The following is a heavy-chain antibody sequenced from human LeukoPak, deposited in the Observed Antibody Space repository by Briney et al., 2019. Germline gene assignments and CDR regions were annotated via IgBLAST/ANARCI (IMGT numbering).Heavy chain of an antibody. Sequence: PGGSLRLSCAASGFTFDDYAMHWVRQAPGKGLEWVSGISWNSGSIGYADSVKGRFTISRDNAKNSLYLQMNSLRAEDTALYYCAKAVEWAVAGPFDYWGQGTLVTVSS. V-gene: IGHV3-9*01. CDR1: GFTFDDYA. D-gene: IGHD6-19*01. CDR3: AKAVEWAVAGPFDY. CDR2: ISWNSGSI. J-gene: IGHJ4*02.